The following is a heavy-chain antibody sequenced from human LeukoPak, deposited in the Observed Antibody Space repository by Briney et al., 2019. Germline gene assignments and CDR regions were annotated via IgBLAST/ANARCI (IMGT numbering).Heavy chain of an antibody. Sequence: PGGSLRLPCAASGFTFSSYGMHWVRQAPGKGLEWVSFIRYDGSNKYYADSVKGRFTISRDNSKNTLYLQMNSLRAEDTAVYYCVKDYDFWSGYYSPTRGYFDYWGQGTLVTVSS. V-gene: IGHV3-30*02. CDR3: VKDYDFWSGYYSPTRGYFDY. D-gene: IGHD3-3*01. CDR2: IRYDGSNK. CDR1: GFTFSSYG. J-gene: IGHJ4*02.